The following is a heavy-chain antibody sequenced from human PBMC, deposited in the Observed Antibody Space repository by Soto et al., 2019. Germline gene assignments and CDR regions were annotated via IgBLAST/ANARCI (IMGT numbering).Heavy chain of an antibody. CDR2: MFATGTT. CDR3: ARDGEYGSGWYPFDY. CDR1: GGAISDYY. V-gene: IGHV4-4*07. Sequence: SETLSLTCTVSGGAISDYYWSWIRQPAGKGLEWIGRMFATGTTYYNPSLKSRVAMSVDTSKNQFSLRLSSVTAADTALYYCARDGEYGSGWYPFDYWGQGTLVTVSS. D-gene: IGHD6-19*01. J-gene: IGHJ4*02.